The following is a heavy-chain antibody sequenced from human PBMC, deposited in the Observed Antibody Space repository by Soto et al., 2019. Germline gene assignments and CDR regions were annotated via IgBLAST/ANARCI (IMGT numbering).Heavy chain of an antibody. Sequence: EVQLVESGGGLVKPGGSLRLSCAASGFTFSSYSMNWVRQAPGKGLEWVSSISSSSSYIYYADSVKGRFTISRDNAKNSLYLQRNSLRAEDTAVYYCARHLGIAVAGTPNPPGFDYWGQGTLVTVSS. CDR1: GFTFSSYS. D-gene: IGHD6-19*01. CDR3: ARHLGIAVAGTPNPPGFDY. J-gene: IGHJ4*02. CDR2: ISSSSSYI. V-gene: IGHV3-21*01.